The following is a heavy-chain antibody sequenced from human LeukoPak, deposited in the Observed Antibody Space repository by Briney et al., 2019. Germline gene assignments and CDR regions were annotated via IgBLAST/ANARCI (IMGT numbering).Heavy chain of an antibody. D-gene: IGHD3-16*01. CDR3: ARHSGAVEGKLAWGFGLGTSSPGFFEF. V-gene: IGHV3-21*01. CDR2: ISSSSSYI. CDR1: GFTFSSYS. J-gene: IGHJ4*01. Sequence: GGSLRLSCAASGFTFSSYSMNWVRQAPGKGLEWVSSISSSSSYIYYADSVKGRFTISRDNAKNSLYLQMNSLRAEDTAVYYCARHSGAVEGKLAWGFGLGTSSPGFFEFWSHGTLVTVSS.